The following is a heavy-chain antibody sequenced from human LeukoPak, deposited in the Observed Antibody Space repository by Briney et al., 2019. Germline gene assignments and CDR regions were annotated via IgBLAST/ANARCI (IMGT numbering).Heavy chain of an antibody. CDR3: ARGYYYDSSGYPSGYYFDY. CDR1: GGTFSSYA. CDR2: IIPIFGTA. D-gene: IGHD3-22*01. V-gene: IGHV1-69*01. J-gene: IGHJ4*02. Sequence: GGSVKVSCKASGGTFSSYAISWVRQAPGQGLEWMGGIIPIFGTANYAQKFQGRVTITADESTSTAYMELSSLRSEDTAVYYCARGYYYDSSGYPSGYYFDYWGQGTLVTVSS.